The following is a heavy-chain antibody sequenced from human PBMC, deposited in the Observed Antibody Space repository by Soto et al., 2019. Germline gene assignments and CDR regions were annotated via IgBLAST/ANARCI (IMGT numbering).Heavy chain of an antibody. J-gene: IGHJ6*02. CDR2: IIPIFGTA. Sequence: QVQLGQSGAEVKKPGSSVKVSCKASGGTISSYAISWVRQAPGQGLEWMGGIIPIFGTANYAQKFQGRVTITADESTSTAYMELSSLRSEDTAVYYCATHPMATITHYYGMDVWGQGTTVTVSS. V-gene: IGHV1-69*12. CDR3: ATHPMATITHYYGMDV. CDR1: GGTISSYA. D-gene: IGHD5-12*01.